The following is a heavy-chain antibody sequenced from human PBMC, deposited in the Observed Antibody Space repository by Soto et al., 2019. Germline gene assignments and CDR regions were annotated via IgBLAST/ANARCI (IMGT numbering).Heavy chain of an antibody. Sequence: QVQLVQSGAEVKKPGASVKVSCKASGYTFTGYYMHWVRQAPGQGLEWVGWINPNSGGTNYAQKFQGWVTMTRDTSISTAYMELSRLRSDDTAVYYCARLRVGATQHDAFDIWGQGTMVTVSS. CDR2: INPNSGGT. J-gene: IGHJ3*02. CDR1: GYTFTGYY. V-gene: IGHV1-2*04. D-gene: IGHD1-26*01. CDR3: ARLRVGATQHDAFDI.